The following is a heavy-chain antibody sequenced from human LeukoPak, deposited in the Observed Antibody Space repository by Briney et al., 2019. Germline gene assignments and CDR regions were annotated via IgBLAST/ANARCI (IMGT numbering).Heavy chain of an antibody. CDR3: ARDGTGPLFDY. CDR2: IYYSGST. CDR1: GGSISSGGYY. D-gene: IGHD1-1*01. Sequence: PSETLSLTCTVSGGSISSGGYYWSWIRQHPGKGLEWIGYIYYSGSTYYNPSLKSRVTISIDTSKNQFSLNLSSVTAADTAVYYCARDGTGPLFDYWGQGTLVTVSS. J-gene: IGHJ4*02. V-gene: IGHV4-31*03.